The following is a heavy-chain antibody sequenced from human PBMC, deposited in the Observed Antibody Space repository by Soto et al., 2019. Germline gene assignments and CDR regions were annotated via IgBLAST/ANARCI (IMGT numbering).Heavy chain of an antibody. J-gene: IGHJ5*02. CDR1: GFTFSNYA. CDR2: ISHHGISN. Sequence: PGGSLXLSCAASGFTFSNYAMHWVRQAPGKGLDWVATISHHGISNNYADSVKGRFTISRDNPKTTLYLQMNSLRPDDTAVYYCARASGAPGTADNWFDPWGQGTLVTVSS. D-gene: IGHD6-13*01. CDR3: ARASGAPGTADNWFDP. V-gene: IGHV3-30-3*01.